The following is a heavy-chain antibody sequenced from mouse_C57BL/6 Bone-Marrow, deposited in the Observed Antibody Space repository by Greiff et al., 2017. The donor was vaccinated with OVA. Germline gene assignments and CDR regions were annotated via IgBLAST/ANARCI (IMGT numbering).Heavy chain of an antibody. J-gene: IGHJ1*03. CDR1: GYTFTSYW. V-gene: IGHV1-74*01. D-gene: IGHD1-1*01. CDR2: IHPSDSDT. Sequence: VQLQQPGAELVKPGASVKVSCKASGYTFTSYWMHWVKQRPGQGLEWIGRIHPSDSDTNYNQKFKGKATLTVDKSSSTAYMQLSSLTSEDSAVYYCAMRGASYYYGSSYWYFEVWGTGTTVTVAS. CDR3: AMRGASYYYGSSYWYFEV.